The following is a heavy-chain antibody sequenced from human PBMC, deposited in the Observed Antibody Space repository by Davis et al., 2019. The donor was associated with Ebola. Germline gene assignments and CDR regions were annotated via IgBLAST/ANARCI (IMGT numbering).Heavy chain of an antibody. CDR3: ARGYNGWFDP. D-gene: IGHD1-1*01. V-gene: IGHV4-34*01. CDR1: GGSFSGYY. Sequence: MPSETLSLTCAVYGGSFSGYYWSWIRQAPGKGLEWIGEINHSGSPNYHPSLKRRVTISVDTSKNQFSLKLSSVTAADTAVYYCARGYNGWFDPWGQGTLVTVSS. CDR2: INHSGSP. J-gene: IGHJ5*02.